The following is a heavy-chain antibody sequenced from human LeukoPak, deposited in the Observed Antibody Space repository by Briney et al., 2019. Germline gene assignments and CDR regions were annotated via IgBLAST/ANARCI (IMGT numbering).Heavy chain of an antibody. CDR2: IYYTGIT. D-gene: IGHD3-16*01. V-gene: IGHV4-31*03. J-gene: IGHJ4*02. CDR3: AASAGVTLGRF. CDR1: GASIGSGSHY. Sequence: SESLSLTCTVSGASIGSGSHYYHWIRQHPGTGLEWIGYIYYTGITSYNPSLKSRVTMSVDTSMNQVSLKLSSLTAADTAVYYCAASAGVTLGRFWGQGTLVSVSS.